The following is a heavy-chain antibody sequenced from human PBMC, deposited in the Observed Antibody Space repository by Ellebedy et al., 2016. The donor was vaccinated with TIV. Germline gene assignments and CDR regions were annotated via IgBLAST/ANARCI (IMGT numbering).Heavy chain of an antibody. J-gene: IGHJ3*02. D-gene: IGHD3-22*01. Sequence: SETLSLXXTVSGASISSSYWSWLRQPPGKALEWVAFIYHTGNTNYNPSLKSRVTTSVDTSTNQFSLKLSSVTAADTAVYYCARGYYDSRGYSNPFDIWGQGTMVTVSS. CDR2: IYHTGNT. CDR1: GASISSSY. CDR3: ARGYYDSRGYSNPFDI. V-gene: IGHV4-59*01.